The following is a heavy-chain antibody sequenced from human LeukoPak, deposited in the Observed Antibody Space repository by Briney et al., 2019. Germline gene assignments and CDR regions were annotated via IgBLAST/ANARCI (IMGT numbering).Heavy chain of an antibody. CDR3: ARAYGSSSPFDY. CDR1: GFTFSSYS. D-gene: IGHD6-6*01. Sequence: GGSLRLSCAASGFTFSSYSMNWVRQAPGKGLEWVSYISSSSGTIYYADSVKGRFTISRDNAKNSLYLQMNSLRAEDTAVYYCARAYGSSSPFDYWGQGTLVTVSS. V-gene: IGHV3-48*01. CDR2: ISSSSGTI. J-gene: IGHJ4*02.